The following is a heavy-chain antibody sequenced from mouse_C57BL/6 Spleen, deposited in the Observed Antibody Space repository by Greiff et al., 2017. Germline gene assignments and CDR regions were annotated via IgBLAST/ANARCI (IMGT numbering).Heavy chain of an antibody. CDR2: SRNKANDYTT. Sequence: EVQRVESGGGLVQSGRSLRLSCATSGFTFSDFYMEWVRQAPGKGLEWIAASRNKANDYTTEYSASGKGRFIVSRDTSQSILYLQMNALRAEDTAIYYCARDALAPMDYWGQGTSVTVSS. V-gene: IGHV7-1*01. J-gene: IGHJ4*01. CDR1: GFTFSDFY. CDR3: ARDALAPMDY.